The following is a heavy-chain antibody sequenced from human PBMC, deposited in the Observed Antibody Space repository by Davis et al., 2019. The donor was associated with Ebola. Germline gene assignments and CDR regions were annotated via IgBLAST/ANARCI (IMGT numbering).Heavy chain of an antibody. CDR2: IKQDGSEK. V-gene: IGHV3-7*03. J-gene: IGHJ4*02. CDR1: GFTFSNYW. D-gene: IGHD2-8*01. CDR3: ARGTKNY. Sequence: GESLKISCAASGFTFSNYWMSWVRQAPGKGLEWVANIKQDGSEKYYVDSVKGRFTISRDNAKNPLYLQMNSLRAEDTAVYYCARGTKNYWGQGTPVTVSS.